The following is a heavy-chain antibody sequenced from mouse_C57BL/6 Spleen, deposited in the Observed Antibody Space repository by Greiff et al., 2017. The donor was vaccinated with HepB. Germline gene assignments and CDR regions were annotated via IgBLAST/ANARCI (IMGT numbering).Heavy chain of an antibody. D-gene: IGHD1-1*01. V-gene: IGHV14-1*01. Sequence: EVKLMESGAELVRPGASVKLSCTASSFNIKDYYMHWVKQRPEQGLEWIGRIDPEDGDTEYAPKFQGKATMTADTSSNTAYLQLSSLTSEYTAGYYCTTAYYYGSSPYSFYCWGQGTTLTVSS. J-gene: IGHJ2*01. CDR2: IDPEDGDT. CDR3: TTAYYYGSSPYSFYC. CDR1: SFNIKDYY.